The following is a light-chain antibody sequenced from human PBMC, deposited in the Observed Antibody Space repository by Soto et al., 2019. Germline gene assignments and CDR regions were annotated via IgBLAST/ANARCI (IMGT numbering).Light chain of an antibody. Sequence: GARVTITCRASQGINNWLAWYQQKPGKAPKLLIYTTSNLQSGVPSRFSGSGSGTDFTLTISSLQPEDFATYYCQQANSFPLTFGGGTKVEIK. CDR2: TTS. J-gene: IGKJ4*01. V-gene: IGKV1D-12*01. CDR3: QQANSFPLT. CDR1: QGINNW.